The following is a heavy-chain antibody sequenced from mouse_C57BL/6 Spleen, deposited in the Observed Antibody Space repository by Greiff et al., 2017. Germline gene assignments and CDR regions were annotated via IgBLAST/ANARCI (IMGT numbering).Heavy chain of an antibody. D-gene: IGHD2-4*01. CDR2: INPNNGGT. J-gene: IGHJ4*01. CDR1: GYTFTDYY. V-gene: IGHV1-26*01. Sequence: EVQLQQSGPELVKPGASVKISCKASGYTFTDYYMNWVKQSHGKSLEWIGDINPNNGGTSYNQKFKGKATLTVDKSSSTAYMELRSLTAEDSAVYYCERSGLRYAMDYWGQGTSVTVSS. CDR3: ERSGLRYAMDY.